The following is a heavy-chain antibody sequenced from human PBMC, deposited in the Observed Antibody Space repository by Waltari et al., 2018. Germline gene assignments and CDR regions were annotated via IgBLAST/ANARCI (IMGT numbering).Heavy chain of an antibody. CDR3: ARVDTECSASPAFDI. D-gene: IGHD2-15*01. J-gene: IGHJ3*02. V-gene: IGHV6-1*01. CDR1: GDSVSSNSAA. CDR2: TYYRSKWYN. Sequence: QVQLQQSGPGLVKPSQTLSLTCAISGDSVSSNSAAWNWIRKSQSRGLAWLGRTYYRSKWYNVYAVSVKSRITLIPDTSKNQFSLQLNSVTPEDTAVYYCARVDTECSASPAFDIWGQGTMVTVSS.